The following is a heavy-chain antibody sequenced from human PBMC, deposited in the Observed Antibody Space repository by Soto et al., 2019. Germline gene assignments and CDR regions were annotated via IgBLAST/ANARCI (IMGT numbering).Heavy chain of an antibody. CDR3: VRQGIDYLHGLVDV. CDR2: VYYTGGT. V-gene: IGHV4-59*08. Sequence: QVHVQQSGPGLVKPSETLSLSCTVSSGPSSSHNWGWIRQPPGRGLEWIGYVYYTGGTSYNPSLKMRVTISADTSTNNISLTLSSVTAAATAVYYCVRQGIDYLHGLVDVWGQGPTVSVSS. J-gene: IGHJ6*02. CDR1: SGPSSSHN. D-gene: IGHD1-26*01.